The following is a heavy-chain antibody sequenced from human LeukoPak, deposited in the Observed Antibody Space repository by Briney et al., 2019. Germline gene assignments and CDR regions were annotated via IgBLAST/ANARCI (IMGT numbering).Heavy chain of an antibody. J-gene: IGHJ5*02. CDR3: ARLGLEVGGPNWFDP. Sequence: GGSLRLSCAAPGFSFSSNWMGWVRQAPGKRLEWVAHIKRDGSQKYYLDSVKGRFTISRDNAKNSLYLQMNSLRVEDTAVYYCARLGLEVGGPNWFDPWGQGTLVTVSS. CDR2: IKRDGSQK. D-gene: IGHD1-1*01. V-gene: IGHV3-7*01. CDR1: GFSFSSNW.